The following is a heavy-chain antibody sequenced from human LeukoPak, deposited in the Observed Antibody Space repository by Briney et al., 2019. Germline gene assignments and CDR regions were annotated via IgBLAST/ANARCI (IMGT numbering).Heavy chain of an antibody. Sequence: SETLSLTCTVSGGSISIYYWSWIRQPPGKGLEWIGYIYYSGSTNYNPSLKSRVSMSVDTSKNQFSLKLSSVTAADTAVYYCARGRKYTPGYRVTELGSRYSDYWGQGTLVTVSS. V-gene: IGHV4-59*01. J-gene: IGHJ4*02. CDR3: ARGRKYTPGYRVTELGSRYSDY. CDR1: GGSISIYY. D-gene: IGHD3-9*01. CDR2: IYYSGST.